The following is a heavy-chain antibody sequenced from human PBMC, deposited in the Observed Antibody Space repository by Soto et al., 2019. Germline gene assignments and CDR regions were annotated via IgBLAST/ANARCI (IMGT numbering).Heavy chain of an antibody. CDR2: INPNSGDT. V-gene: IGHV1-2*02. D-gene: IGHD3-9*01. J-gene: IGHJ6*02. Sequence: ASVKVSGEAAGYIFTGYHIHWVRQAPGRGLEWMGWINPNSGDTEYAQNFQGRVTMTRDTSFNLVYMEMSGLMSDDTAVYYCARDARGTRGFDEMDIWGQGTTVTVSS. CDR3: ARDARGTRGFDEMDI. CDR1: GYIFTGYH.